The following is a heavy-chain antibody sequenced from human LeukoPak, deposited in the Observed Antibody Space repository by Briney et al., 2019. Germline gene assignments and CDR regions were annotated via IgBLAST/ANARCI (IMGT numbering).Heavy chain of an antibody. Sequence: ASVKVSCKASGYTFTTHGLSWVRQAPGQGPEWMGRISGYNGNINYAQEFQGRVTMTTDTSTNTAYMELRSLRSDDTAVYYCAMWAGIAEAGFEGPFDYWGQGTLVTVSS. CDR3: AMWAGIAEAGFEGPFDY. CDR2: ISGYNGNI. CDR1: GYTFTTHG. J-gene: IGHJ4*02. D-gene: IGHD6-19*01. V-gene: IGHV1-18*01.